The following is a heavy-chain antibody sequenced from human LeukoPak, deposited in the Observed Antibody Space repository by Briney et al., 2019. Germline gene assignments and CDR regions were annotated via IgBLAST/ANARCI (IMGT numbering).Heavy chain of an antibody. CDR3: ARARGGYSSSNWFDP. Sequence: SETPSLTCTVSGYSISSGYYWGWIRQPPGKGLEWIGSIYHSGSTYYNPSLKSRVTISVDTSKNQFSLKLSSVTAADTAVYYCARARGGYSSSNWFDPWGQGTLVTVSS. V-gene: IGHV4-38-2*02. D-gene: IGHD6-13*01. J-gene: IGHJ5*02. CDR2: IYHSGST. CDR1: GYSISSGYY.